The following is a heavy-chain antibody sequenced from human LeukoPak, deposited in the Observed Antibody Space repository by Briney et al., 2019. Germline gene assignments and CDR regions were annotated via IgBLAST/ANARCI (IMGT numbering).Heavy chain of an antibody. CDR1: GFTFSSYW. J-gene: IGHJ4*02. V-gene: IGHV3-9*01. CDR3: AKDSGIAVAGSDKPFDY. D-gene: IGHD6-19*01. CDR2: ISWNSGSI. Sequence: GGSLRLSCAASGFTFSSYWTHWVRQAPGKGLEWVSGISWNSGSIGYADSVKGRFTISRDNAKNSLYLQMNSLRAEDTALYYCAKDSGIAVAGSDKPFDYWGQGTLVTVSS.